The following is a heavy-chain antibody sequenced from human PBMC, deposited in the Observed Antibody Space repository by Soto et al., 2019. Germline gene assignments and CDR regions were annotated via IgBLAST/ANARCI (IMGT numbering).Heavy chain of an antibody. J-gene: IGHJ1*01. CDR2: IPGRGSNT. CDR3: ARDSSGSYHAAYFQH. CDR1: GFTFSSYA. Sequence: PGGSLRLSCEVSGFTFSSYAMSWVRQAPGKGLEWVSAIPGRGSNTYYADSVKGRFTISRDNAKNSLYLQMNSLRAEDTAVYYCARDSSGSYHAAYFQHWGQGTLVPVSP. V-gene: IGHV3-23*01. D-gene: IGHD1-26*01.